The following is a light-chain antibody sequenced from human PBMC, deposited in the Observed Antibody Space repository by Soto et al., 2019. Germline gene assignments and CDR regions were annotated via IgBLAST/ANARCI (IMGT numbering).Light chain of an antibody. CDR2: NVS. CDR3: MPAKSWT. Sequence: DVVMTQSPLSLPVTLGQPASISCRSSQSLVFSDGNTYLNWFQQRPGQSPRRLIYNVSNRDSGVTDRFSGSGSDTNFTLKISRVEAEDVGVYHCMPAKSWTFGQGTKVEIK. J-gene: IGKJ1*01. CDR1: QSLVFSDGNTY. V-gene: IGKV2-30*01.